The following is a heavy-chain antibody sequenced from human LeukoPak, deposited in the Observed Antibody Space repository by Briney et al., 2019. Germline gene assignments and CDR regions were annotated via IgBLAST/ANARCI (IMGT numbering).Heavy chain of an antibody. CDR1: GFTFSSYG. CDR2: ISGSGDST. CDR3: AKVPPRWVQLWPTDY. Sequence: GRSLRLSCAASGFTFSSYGVHWVRQAPGKGLEWVSAISGSGDSTYYADSVKGRFTISRENSKNTLYLQMNSLRAEDTAVYYCAKVPPRWVQLWPTDYWGQGTLVTVSS. V-gene: IGHV3-23*01. J-gene: IGHJ4*02. D-gene: IGHD5-18*01.